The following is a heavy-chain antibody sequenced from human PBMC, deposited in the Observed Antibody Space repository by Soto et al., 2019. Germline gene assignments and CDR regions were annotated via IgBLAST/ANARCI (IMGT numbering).Heavy chain of an antibody. V-gene: IGHV1-3*01. CDR1: GYTFTSYA. D-gene: IGHD3-22*01. J-gene: IGHJ4*02. Sequence: GASVKVSCKASGYTFTSYAMHWVRQAPGQRLEWMGWINAGNGNTKYSQKFQGRVTMTEDTSTDTAYMELSSLRSEDTAVYYCATVPLMGYYDSSGYSEHYWGQGTLVTVSS. CDR2: INAGNGNT. CDR3: ATVPLMGYYDSSGYSEHY.